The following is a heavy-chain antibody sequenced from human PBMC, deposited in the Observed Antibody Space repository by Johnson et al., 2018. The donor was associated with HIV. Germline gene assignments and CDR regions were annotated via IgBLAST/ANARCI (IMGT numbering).Heavy chain of an antibody. D-gene: IGHD3-22*01. J-gene: IGHJ3*02. CDR3: ARDRGYWDAFDI. CDR1: GFTVSSNE. CDR2: ISGGST. V-gene: IGHV3-38-3*01. Sequence: VQLVESGGGLVQPGESLRLSCAASGFTVSSNEMSWVRQAPGKGLEWVSSISGGSTYYADSRKGRFTISRDNAKNPLYLQMNSLRAEDTAVYYCARDRGYWDAFDIWGQGTMVTVTS.